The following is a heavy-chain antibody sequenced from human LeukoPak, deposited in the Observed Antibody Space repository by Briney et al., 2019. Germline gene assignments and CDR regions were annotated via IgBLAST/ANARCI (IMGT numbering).Heavy chain of an antibody. D-gene: IGHD3-3*01. CDR1: GGSISSYY. V-gene: IGHV4-59*01. J-gene: IGHJ5*02. Sequence: KPSETLSLACTVSGGSISSYYWSWIRQPPGKGLEWIGYIYYSGSTNYNPSLKSRVTISVDTSKNQFSLKLSSVTAADTAVYYCARDNFWSETNWFDPWGQGTLVTVSS. CDR3: ARDNFWSETNWFDP. CDR2: IYYSGST.